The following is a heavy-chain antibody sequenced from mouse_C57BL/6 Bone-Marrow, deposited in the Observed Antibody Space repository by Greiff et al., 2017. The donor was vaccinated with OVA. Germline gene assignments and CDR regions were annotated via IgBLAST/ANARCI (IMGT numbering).Heavy chain of an antibody. J-gene: IGHJ1*03. CDR1: GYTFTSYW. D-gene: IGHD1-1*01. CDR3: AWSGYYGSSYWYFDV. CDR2: IDPSDSET. V-gene: IGHV1-52*01. Sequence: QVQLKQSGAELVRPGSSVKLSCKASGYTFTSYWMHWVKQRPIQGLEWIGNIDPSDSETHYNQKFKDKATLTVDKSSSTAYMQLSSLTSEDSAVYNCAWSGYYGSSYWYFDVWGTGTTVTVSS.